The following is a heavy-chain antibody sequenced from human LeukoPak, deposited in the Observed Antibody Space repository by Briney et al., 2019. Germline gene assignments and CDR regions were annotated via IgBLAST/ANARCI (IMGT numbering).Heavy chain of an antibody. V-gene: IGHV4-39*01. CDR1: GGSISSSSYY. D-gene: IGHD6-6*01. CDR2: IYYSGST. CDR3: ARPAMEQLVDGNWFDP. Sequence: SETLSLTCTVSGGSISSSSYYWGWIRQPPGKGLEWIGSIYYSGSTYYNPSLKSRVTISVDTSKYQFSLKLSSVTAADTAVYYCARPAMEQLVDGNWFDPWGQGTLVTVSS. J-gene: IGHJ5*02.